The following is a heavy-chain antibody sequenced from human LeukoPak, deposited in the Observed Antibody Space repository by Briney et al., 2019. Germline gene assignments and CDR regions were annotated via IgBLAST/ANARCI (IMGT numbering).Heavy chain of an antibody. V-gene: IGHV4-4*02. Sequence: KPSETLSLTCTVSGDSINSLDLWSWVRQPPGKGLGWIGEMYLSGTTHSNPSVKSRVTISIDKSKNQFFLNLSSVTAADTAVYYCARETSPSYYFDYWGQGTLVTVSS. CDR3: ARETSPSYYFDY. J-gene: IGHJ4*02. D-gene: IGHD6-6*01. CDR1: GDSINSLDL. CDR2: MYLSGTT.